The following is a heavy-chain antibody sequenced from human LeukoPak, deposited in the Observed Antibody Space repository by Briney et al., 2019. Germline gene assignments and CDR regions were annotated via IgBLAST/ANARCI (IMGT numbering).Heavy chain of an antibody. CDR3: AKEGYCGGDCYREFDY. V-gene: IGHV3-23*01. Sequence: GSLRLSCAASGFTFSSYAMSWVRQAPEKGLEWVSGISGSGGSTYYADSVKGRFTISRDNSKNTLYLQMNSLRAEDTAVYYCAKEGYCGGDCYREFDYWGQGTLVTVSS. CDR1: GFTFSSYA. D-gene: IGHD2-21*02. J-gene: IGHJ4*02. CDR2: ISGSGGST.